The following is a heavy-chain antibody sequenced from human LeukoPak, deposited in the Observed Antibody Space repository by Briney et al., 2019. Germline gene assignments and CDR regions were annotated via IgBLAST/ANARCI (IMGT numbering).Heavy chain of an antibody. D-gene: IGHD2-2*01. CDR1: GGSFSGYY. CDR2: INHSGST. J-gene: IGHJ5*02. Sequence: SETLSLTCAVYGGSFSGYYWSWIRQPPGKGLEWIGEINHSGSTNYNPSLKSRVTISVDTSKNQFSLKLGSVTAADTAVYYCARGQGYCSSTSCYNWFDPWGQGTLVTVSS. CDR3: ARGQGYCSSTSCYNWFDP. V-gene: IGHV4-34*01.